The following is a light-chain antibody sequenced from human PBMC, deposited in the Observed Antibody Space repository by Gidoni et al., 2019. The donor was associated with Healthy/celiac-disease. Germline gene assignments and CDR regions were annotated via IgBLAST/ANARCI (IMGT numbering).Light chain of an antibody. J-gene: IGLJ2*01. CDR1: NIGSKS. V-gene: IGLV3-21*02. CDR2: DDG. CDR3: QVWDSSSDHVV. Sequence: SYVLTQPPSVPAAPGPPARITCGGKNIGSKSVHWYQQKPGQAPVLVVYDDGDRPSGTPERFSGSNSGNTATLTISRVEAGDEADYYCQVWDSSSDHVVFGGGTKLTVL.